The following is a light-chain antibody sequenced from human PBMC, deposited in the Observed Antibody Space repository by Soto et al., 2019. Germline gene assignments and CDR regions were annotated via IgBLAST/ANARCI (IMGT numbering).Light chain of an antibody. Sequence: QSVLTQPASVSGSPGQSITISCTGTSSDVGGYNYVSWYQQHPGKAPKLMIYDVINRPSGVSNRFSGSKSGNTASLTISGLQAEDEADYYCSSYTSTSTVIFGGGIKLTVL. CDR1: SSDVGGYNY. V-gene: IGLV2-14*01. CDR2: DVI. J-gene: IGLJ2*01. CDR3: SSYTSTSTVI.